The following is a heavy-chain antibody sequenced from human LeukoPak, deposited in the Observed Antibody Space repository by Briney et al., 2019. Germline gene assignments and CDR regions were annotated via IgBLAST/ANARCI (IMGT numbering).Heavy chain of an antibody. V-gene: IGHV1-18*01. D-gene: IGHD3-16*01. CDR3: ARATGTWGHDGFDI. J-gene: IGHJ3*02. CDR1: GYTFMSHG. CDR2: ISGSSSNT. Sequence: ASVKVSCKAYGYTFMSHGISWVRQAPGQGLEWMGWISGSSSNTNYAQRLQGRVTMTTDTSTTTAYMELRSLRSNDTAVYYCARATGTWGHDGFDIWGQGTMVTVSS.